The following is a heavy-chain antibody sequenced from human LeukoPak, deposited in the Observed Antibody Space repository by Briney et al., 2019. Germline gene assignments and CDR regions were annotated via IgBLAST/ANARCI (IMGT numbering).Heavy chain of an antibody. J-gene: IGHJ5*02. D-gene: IGHD3-9*01. Sequence: GASVKVSCKASGYTFTDYYIHWVRQAPGQGLEWMGWINLNNDETFYAQNFQDRVTMTGDTSISTAYLELSSLRSDDTAVFYCARSYFDVLTNYYMWLAPWGQGTLVTGSS. V-gene: IGHV1-2*02. CDR1: GYTFTDYY. CDR3: ARSYFDVLTNYYMWLAP. CDR2: INLNNDET.